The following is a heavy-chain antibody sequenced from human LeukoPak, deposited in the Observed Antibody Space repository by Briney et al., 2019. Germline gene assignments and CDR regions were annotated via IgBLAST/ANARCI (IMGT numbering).Heavy chain of an antibody. D-gene: IGHD3-22*01. CDR1: GGSITIHTYY. V-gene: IGHV4-61*01. Sequence: SETLSLTCTVSGGSITIHTYYWSWIRQPPGKGLEWIGYIYYSGSTNYNPSLKSRVTMSVDTSKSQFSLNLRSVTAADTAVYYCARGYDSFGYNEVSFDYWGQGTLVTVSS. J-gene: IGHJ4*02. CDR2: IYYSGST. CDR3: ARGYDSFGYNEVSFDY.